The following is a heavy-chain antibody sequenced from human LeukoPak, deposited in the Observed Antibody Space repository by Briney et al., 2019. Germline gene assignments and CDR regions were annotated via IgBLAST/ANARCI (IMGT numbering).Heavy chain of an antibody. CDR2: IYSGGSI. Sequence: GGSLRLSCAASGFTVSGNYMSWVRQAPGKGLEWVSVIYSGGSIYYADSVKGRFTISRHNSKNTLHLQMNSLRPEDTAVYYCASGSRFDYWGQGTLVTVSS. D-gene: IGHD5/OR15-5a*01. CDR1: GFTVSGNY. J-gene: IGHJ4*02. CDR3: ASGSRFDY. V-gene: IGHV3-53*04.